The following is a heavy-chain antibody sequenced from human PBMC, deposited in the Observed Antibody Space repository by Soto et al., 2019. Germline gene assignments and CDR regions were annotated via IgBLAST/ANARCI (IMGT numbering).Heavy chain of an antibody. V-gene: IGHV1-2*02. CDR2: INPNSGST. D-gene: IGHD3-9*01. Sequence: ASVKVSCKTSGYSFAGHYLHWVRQAPGQGLDWMGWINPNSGSTIYAQKFQGRVTMTSDTSISTAYMVLTSLRSDDTAVYYCARDSHYDILTGYSRNAFDMWGRGTVVTVSS. CDR3: ARDSHYDILTGYSRNAFDM. J-gene: IGHJ3*02. CDR1: GYSFAGHY.